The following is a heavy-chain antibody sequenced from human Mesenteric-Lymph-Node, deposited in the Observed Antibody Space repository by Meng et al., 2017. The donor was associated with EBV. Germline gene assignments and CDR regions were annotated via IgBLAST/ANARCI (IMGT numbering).Heavy chain of an antibody. V-gene: IGHV1-2*06. Sequence: QVQLVASGAGLKKPGASVKVSCKAAGYYFTDYDVDWVRQAPGQGLEWMGRINPKSGDTNYAQRFQGRVTMTRDTSISTAYMELSGLRSDDTAFYYCANDGSPFDYWGQGTLVTVSS. D-gene: IGHD5-24*01. J-gene: IGHJ4*02. CDR3: ANDGSPFDY. CDR2: INPKSGDT. CDR1: GYYFTDYD.